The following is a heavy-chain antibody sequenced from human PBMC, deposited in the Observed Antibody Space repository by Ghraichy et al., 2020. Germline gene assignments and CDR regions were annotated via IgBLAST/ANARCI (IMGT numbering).Heavy chain of an antibody. Sequence: GESLNISCAASGFTFSSYAMSWVRQAPGKGLEWVSAISGSGGSTYYADSVKGRFTISRDNSKNTLYLQMNSLRAEDTAVYYCAKADYDSSGYQMTYWYVDLWGRGTLVTVSS. D-gene: IGHD3-22*01. CDR2: ISGSGGST. J-gene: IGHJ2*01. CDR3: AKADYDSSGYQMTYWYVDL. V-gene: IGHV3-23*01. CDR1: GFTFSSYA.